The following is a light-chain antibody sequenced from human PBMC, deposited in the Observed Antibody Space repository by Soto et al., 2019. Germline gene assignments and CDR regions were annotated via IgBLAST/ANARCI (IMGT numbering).Light chain of an antibody. V-gene: IGKV1-5*03. CDR3: QHYNSYSEA. CDR2: KAS. CDR1: QTISSW. J-gene: IGKJ1*01. Sequence: DIQITQSPSTVSGSVGDRVTITCRASQTISSWLAWYQQKPGKAPKPLIYKASTLKSGVPSRFSGSGSGTEFTLTISSLQPDDFATYYCQHYNSYSEAFGQGTKVDIK.